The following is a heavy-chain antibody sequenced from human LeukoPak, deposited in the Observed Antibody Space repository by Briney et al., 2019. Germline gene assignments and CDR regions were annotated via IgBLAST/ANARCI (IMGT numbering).Heavy chain of an antibody. D-gene: IGHD3-10*01. CDR3: ARSSSFRGVPFDY. CDR1: GGSISSYY. CDR2: IYYSGST. Sequence: SETLSLTCTVSGGSISSYYWSWIRQPPGKGLEWIGYIYYSGSTNYNPSLKSRVTISVDTSKNQFSLKLSPVTAADTAVYYCARSSSFRGVPFDYWGQGTLVTVSS. V-gene: IGHV4-59*01. J-gene: IGHJ4*02.